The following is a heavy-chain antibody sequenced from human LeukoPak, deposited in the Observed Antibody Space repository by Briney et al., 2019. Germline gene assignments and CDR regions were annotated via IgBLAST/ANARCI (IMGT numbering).Heavy chain of an antibody. CDR1: GYTFTGSY. CDR3: AREEGNDYYEY. J-gene: IGHJ4*02. Sequence: ASVKVSCKTSGYTFTGSYMHWVRQAPGQGLEWMGWINPNSGATYYAQKFQGRVTMARDASISTAYMELSRLTSDDMAVYYCAREEGNDYYEYWGQGTMVTVSS. CDR2: INPNSGAT. V-gene: IGHV1-2*02.